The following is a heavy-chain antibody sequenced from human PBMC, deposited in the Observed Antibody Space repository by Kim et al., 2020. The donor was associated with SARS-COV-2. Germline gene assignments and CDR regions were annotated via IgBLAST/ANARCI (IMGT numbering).Heavy chain of an antibody. V-gene: IGHV3-11*01. J-gene: IGHJ5*02. Sequence: GGSLRLSCAASGFTFSDYYMSWIRQAPGKGLEWVSYISSSGSTIYYADSVKGRFTISRDNAKNSLYLQMNNLRAEDTAVYYCARRVLRFLNNWFDPWGQGTLVTVSS. CDR3: ARRVLRFLNNWFDP. CDR2: ISSSGSTI. CDR1: GFTFSDYY. D-gene: IGHD3-3*01.